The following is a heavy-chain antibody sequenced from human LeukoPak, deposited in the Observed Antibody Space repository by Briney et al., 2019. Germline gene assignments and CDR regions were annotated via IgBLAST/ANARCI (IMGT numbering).Heavy chain of an antibody. Sequence: PSETLSLTCTVSGGSISSYYWSWIRQPPGKGLEWIGYIYYSGSTNYNPSLKSRVTMSVDTSKNQFSLKLSSVTAADTAVYYCARDRSGDCSSTSCYHTYYYYYMDVWGKGTTVTISS. CDR3: ARDRSGDCSSTSCYHTYYYYYMDV. CDR2: IYYSGST. V-gene: IGHV4-59*12. CDR1: GGSISSYY. D-gene: IGHD2-2*01. J-gene: IGHJ6*03.